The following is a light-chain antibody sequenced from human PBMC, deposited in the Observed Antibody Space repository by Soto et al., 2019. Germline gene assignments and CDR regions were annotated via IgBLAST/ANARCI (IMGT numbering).Light chain of an antibody. V-gene: IGKV4-1*01. J-gene: IGKJ4*01. CDR1: QSVLYSSNNKNY. CDR3: QQYYSTPLT. Sequence: DIVMTPSPDSLAESLGERATINCKSSQSVLYSSNNKNYLAWYQQKPGQPPKLLIYWASTRESGVPDRFSGSGSGTDFTLTISSLQAEDVAVYYCQQYYSTPLTFGGGTKVETK. CDR2: WAS.